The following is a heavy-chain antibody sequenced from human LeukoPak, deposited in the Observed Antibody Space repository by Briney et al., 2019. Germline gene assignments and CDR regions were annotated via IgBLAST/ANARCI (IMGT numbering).Heavy chain of an antibody. CDR2: MSSNGGTT. CDR1: GFTFSSYA. V-gene: IGHV3-64*01. D-gene: IGHD1-26*01. CDR3: ARVGDVGPFDY. J-gene: IGHJ4*02. Sequence: GGSLRLSCAASGFTFSSYAMHWVRQAPGKGLEYDSAMSSNGGTTDYANSVKGRFTISRDNSKNTLYLQMGSLRAEDMAVYYCARVGDVGPFDYWGQGTLVTVCS.